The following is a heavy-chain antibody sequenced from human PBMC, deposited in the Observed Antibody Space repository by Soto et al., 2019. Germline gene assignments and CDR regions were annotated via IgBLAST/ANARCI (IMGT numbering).Heavy chain of an antibody. J-gene: IGHJ4*02. V-gene: IGHV3-21*01. D-gene: IGHD6-13*01. Sequence: EVQLVESGGGLVKPGGSLRLSCAASGFTFSSYSMNWVLQAPGKGLEWVSSISSSSSYIYYADSVKGRFTISRDNAKNSLYLKMNSLRAEDTAVYYYAAAAGTGGDYWGQGTLVTVSS. CDR1: GFTFSSYS. CDR3: AAAAGTGGDY. CDR2: ISSSSSYI.